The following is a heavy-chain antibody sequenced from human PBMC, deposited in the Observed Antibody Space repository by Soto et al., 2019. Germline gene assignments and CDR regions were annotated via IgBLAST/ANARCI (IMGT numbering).Heavy chain of an antibody. CDR3: ARDGGLVAGTPQDLGY. CDR1: GYTFTGYY. D-gene: IGHD6-19*01. Sequence: QVQLVQSGAEVKKPGASVKVSCKASGYTFTGYYVHWVRQAPGQGLEWMGWINPNSGGTNYAQKFQGRVTMTRDTSISTAYMELSRLRSDDTAVYYCARDGGLVAGTPQDLGYWGQGTLVTVSS. V-gene: IGHV1-2*02. CDR2: INPNSGGT. J-gene: IGHJ4*02.